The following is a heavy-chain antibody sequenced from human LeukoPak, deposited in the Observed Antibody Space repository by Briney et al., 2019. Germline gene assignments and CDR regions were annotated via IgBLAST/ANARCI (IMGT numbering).Heavy chain of an antibody. Sequence: GGFLRLSCAASGFSFSSHGMCWVRQAPGKGLEWVAIIWYDGSNKYYTDSVKGRFTVSKDNSKNTLYLQMNSLRAEDTAVYYCAKDRWGIAAADDAFDIWGQGTMVTVSS. V-gene: IGHV3-33*06. D-gene: IGHD6-13*01. CDR2: IWYDGSNK. CDR1: GFSFSSHG. CDR3: AKDRWGIAAADDAFDI. J-gene: IGHJ3*02.